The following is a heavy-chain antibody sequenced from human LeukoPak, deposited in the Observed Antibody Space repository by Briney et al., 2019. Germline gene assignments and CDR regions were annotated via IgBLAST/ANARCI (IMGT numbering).Heavy chain of an antibody. CDR3: ARDLNWNGYSGDY. D-gene: IGHD3-3*01. V-gene: IGHV1-2*02. J-gene: IGHJ4*02. CDR2: INPNSGGT. Sequence: GASVKVSCKASGYTFTGYYMHWVRQAPGQGLEWMGWINPNSGGTNYAQKFQGRVTMTRDTSISTAYMELSRLRSDDTAVYYCARDLNWNGYSGDYWGQGTLVTVSS. CDR1: GYTFTGYY.